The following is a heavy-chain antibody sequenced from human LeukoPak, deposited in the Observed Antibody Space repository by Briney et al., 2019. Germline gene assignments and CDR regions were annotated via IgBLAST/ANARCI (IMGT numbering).Heavy chain of an antibody. CDR1: GGSISSGSYY. J-gene: IGHJ4*02. CDR3: AREAPRPDY. V-gene: IGHV4-61*02. CDR2: ISSSGST. Sequence: SETLSLTCTVSGGSISSGSYYLSWFRQPAGKGLEWIGRISSSGSTNYNPSLKSRVTISVDTSKNQLFLKLSSLTATDTAVYYCAREAPRPDYWGQGTLVTVSS.